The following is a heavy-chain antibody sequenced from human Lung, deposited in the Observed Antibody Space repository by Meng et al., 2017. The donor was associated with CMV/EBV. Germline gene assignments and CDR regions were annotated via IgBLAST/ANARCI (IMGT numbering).Heavy chain of an antibody. Sequence: GGSXRLXCAASGFXFSSYSMNWVRQAPGKGLEWVSSISSSSSYIYYADSVKGRFTISRDNAKNSLYLQMNSLRAEDTAVYYCARDSSSSYYYYYYYYGMDVWXQGTXVTVSS. CDR3: ARDSSSSYYYYYYYYGMDV. J-gene: IGHJ6*02. D-gene: IGHD6-6*01. CDR2: ISSSSSYI. V-gene: IGHV3-21*01. CDR1: GFXFSSYS.